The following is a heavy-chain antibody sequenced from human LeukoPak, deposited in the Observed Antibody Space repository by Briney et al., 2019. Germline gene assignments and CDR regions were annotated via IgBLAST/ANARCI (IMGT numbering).Heavy chain of an antibody. CDR1: GGSISSYY. CDR2: IYYSGST. V-gene: IGHV4-59*08. Sequence: SETLSLTCTVSGGSISSYYWSWIRQPPGKGLEWIGYIYYSGSTYYNPSLKSRVTISVDTSKNQFSLKLSSVTAADTAVYYCARGRGYCSSTSCVRYYYYYGMDVWGQGTTVTVSS. D-gene: IGHD2-2*01. CDR3: ARGRGYCSSTSCVRYYYYYGMDV. J-gene: IGHJ6*02.